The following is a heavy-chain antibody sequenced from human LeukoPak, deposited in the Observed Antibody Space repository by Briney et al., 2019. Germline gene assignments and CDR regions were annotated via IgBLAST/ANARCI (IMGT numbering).Heavy chain of an antibody. J-gene: IGHJ3*02. CDR3: ASRVSDYGSGSFESDALDI. CDR2: ISAYSGNT. V-gene: IGHV1-18*01. Sequence: ASVKVSCKASGYTFTSYGISWVRQAPGQGLEWMGWISAYSGNTNYAQKLQGRVTMTTDTSTSTAYMELRSLRSDDTAVYYCASRVSDYGSGSFESDALDIWGQGTMVTVSS. CDR1: GYTFTSYG. D-gene: IGHD3-10*01.